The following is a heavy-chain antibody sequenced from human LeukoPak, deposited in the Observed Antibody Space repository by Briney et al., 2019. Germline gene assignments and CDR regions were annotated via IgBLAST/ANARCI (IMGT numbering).Heavy chain of an antibody. CDR2: ISYDGSNK. V-gene: IGHV3-30-3*01. CDR3: ARDPPGSSPLHDAFDI. CDR1: GFTFSSYA. D-gene: IGHD3-10*01. Sequence: GGSLRLSCAASGFTFSSYAMNWVRQAPGKGLEWVAVISYDGSNKYYADSVKGRFTISRDNAKNSLYLQMNSLRAEDTAVYYCARDPPGSSPLHDAFDIWGQGTMVTVSS. J-gene: IGHJ3*02.